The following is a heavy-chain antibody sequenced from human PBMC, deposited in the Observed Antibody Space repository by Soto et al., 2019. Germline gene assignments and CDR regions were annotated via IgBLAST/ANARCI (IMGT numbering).Heavy chain of an antibody. CDR1: GDTFTDYY. D-gene: IGHD2-21*02. CDR2: VNPSGGHT. V-gene: IGHV1-46*01. Sequence: QVQLVQSGAEVKKPGASVKVSCKASGDTFTDYYRQGLEWMGTVNPSGGHTTYAQHFLGRMTMTRDTSTSTLYMELTSLTSEDTAVYYCARGGHVVVVTAALDYWGQGTLVTVSS. CDR3: ARGGHVVVVTAALDY. J-gene: IGHJ4*02.